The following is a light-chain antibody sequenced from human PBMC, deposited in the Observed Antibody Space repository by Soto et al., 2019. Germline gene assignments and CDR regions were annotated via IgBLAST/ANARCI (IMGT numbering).Light chain of an antibody. CDR1: QRVSSN. CDR3: QQYNNWPIT. V-gene: IGKV3-15*01. J-gene: IGKJ5*01. CDR2: GAS. Sequence: EIVLTQSPATLSVSPGERATLSCRASQRVSSNLAWYQQKLGQAPRLLIYGASTRATGIPARFSGTGSGTEFTLTISSLHSEDFAVYYCQQYNNWPITFGQGTRLEIK.